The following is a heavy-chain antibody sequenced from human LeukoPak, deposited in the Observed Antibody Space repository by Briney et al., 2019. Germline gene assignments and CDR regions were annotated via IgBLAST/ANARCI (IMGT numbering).Heavy chain of an antibody. Sequence: GASVKVSCQASAHSFTGYYIHWVRQAPGQGPEWMGWINPKSGGTNYAQKFQGRVSMTRDTSISTAYMELSRLRSDDTAVYYCARILSGYDYFAMVYFDYWGQGTLVTVSS. J-gene: IGHJ4*02. D-gene: IGHD5-12*01. CDR1: AHSFTGYY. CDR2: INPKSGGT. V-gene: IGHV1-2*02. CDR3: ARILSGYDYFAMVYFDY.